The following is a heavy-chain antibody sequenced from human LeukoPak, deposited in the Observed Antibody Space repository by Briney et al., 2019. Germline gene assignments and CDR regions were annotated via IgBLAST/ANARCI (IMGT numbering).Heavy chain of an antibody. CDR2: IYPGDSDT. D-gene: IGHD6-19*01. V-gene: IGHV5-51*01. J-gene: IGHJ4*02. Sequence: GESLKISCKGSGYSFASYWIGWVRLMPGQGLEWMGIIYPGDSDTKYSPSFQGRVTIAAYKSINTAYLQWSSLKASDTAIYYCARQDGSAYYYFDYWGQGTLVTVSS. CDR1: GYSFASYW. CDR3: ARQDGSAYYYFDY.